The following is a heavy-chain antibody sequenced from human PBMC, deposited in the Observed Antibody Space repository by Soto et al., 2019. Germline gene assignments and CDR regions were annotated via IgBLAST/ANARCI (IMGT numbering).Heavy chain of an antibody. CDR2: IYYNWNT. CDR3: ARSQSAAGLGTIWFAP. Sequence: QVQLQESGPGLVKPSQTLYLTCTVSGGYISRGGYYWNWIRQHPGKGLEWIGYIYYNWNTYYNRSLESRGTRSHETSKNTVTMKMNYVTDADTAVYYCARSQSAAGLGTIWFAPWGQGTLVTVSS. V-gene: IGHV4-31*03. D-gene: IGHD6-13*01. J-gene: IGHJ5*02. CDR1: GGYISRGGYY.